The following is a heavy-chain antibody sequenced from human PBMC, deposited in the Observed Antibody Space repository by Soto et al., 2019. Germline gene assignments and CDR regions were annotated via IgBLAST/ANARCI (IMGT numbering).Heavy chain of an antibody. Sequence: GGSLRLSCTASGFTFSSYWMDWGRQAPGKGLEWVANINQDGSEEHYVDSVKGRFTISRDNAKNSLYLQMSSLTAEDSALYYCSRSLDYWGQGTLVSVSS. V-gene: IGHV3-7*01. CDR1: GFTFSSYW. CDR3: SRSLDY. J-gene: IGHJ4*02. CDR2: INQDGSEE.